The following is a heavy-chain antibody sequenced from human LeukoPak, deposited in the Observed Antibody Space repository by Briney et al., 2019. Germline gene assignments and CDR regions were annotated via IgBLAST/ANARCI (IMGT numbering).Heavy chain of an antibody. Sequence: SETLSLTCAVSGGSNSSYYWNWIRQPAGKGLEWIGRIYASGSTNNPSLKSRVTMSLDTSKNQFSLKLSSVTAADTAVYYCARDIAYSVINWGQGTLVTVSS. J-gene: IGHJ4*02. D-gene: IGHD5/OR15-5a*01. CDR3: ARDIAYSVIN. CDR1: GGSNSSYY. V-gene: IGHV4-4*07. CDR2: IYASGST.